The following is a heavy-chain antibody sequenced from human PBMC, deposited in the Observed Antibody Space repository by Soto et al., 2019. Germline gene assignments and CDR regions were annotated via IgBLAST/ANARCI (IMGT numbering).Heavy chain of an antibody. Sequence: QVQLVQSGAEVKKPGASVKVSCKASGYTFTSYDINWVRQATGQGLEWMGWLNPNSGNTGLAQKFQGRVTLTRNTSVNTAYIELSSLRSDDTAIYYCATSGGGWYLYWGEGTLVTVSS. CDR1: GYTFTSYD. CDR2: LNPNSGNT. J-gene: IGHJ4*02. V-gene: IGHV1-8*01. D-gene: IGHD6-19*01. CDR3: ATSGGGWYLY.